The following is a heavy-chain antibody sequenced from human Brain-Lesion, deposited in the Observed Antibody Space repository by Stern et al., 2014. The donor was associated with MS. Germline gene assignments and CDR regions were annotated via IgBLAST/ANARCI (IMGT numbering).Heavy chain of an antibody. CDR3: ARGFHSFDS. V-gene: IGHV3-72*01. Sequence: EVQLVESGGGLVRPGGSLRLSCAVSGFTFSDHYMDWVRQAPGKALEWVGRSRNKPNSYTTEYAASVKGRFTVSRDDSKNLLYLQMNSLKTDDTAVYYCARGFHSFDSWGQGTLVTVSS. J-gene: IGHJ4*02. CDR1: GFTFSDHY. CDR2: SRNKPNSYTT.